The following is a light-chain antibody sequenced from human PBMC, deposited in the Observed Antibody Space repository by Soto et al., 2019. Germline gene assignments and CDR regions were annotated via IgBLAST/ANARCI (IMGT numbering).Light chain of an antibody. Sequence: EIVLTQSPATLSVSPGERATLSCRASQSVDRNLAWYQQKPGQAPRLLIYVASTRATDVPARFSGSGSGTEFTLTISSLQSEDFAVYYCQHFNNWPPWTFGPGTKVDIK. CDR1: QSVDRN. CDR2: VAS. J-gene: IGKJ1*01. V-gene: IGKV3-15*01. CDR3: QHFNNWPPWT.